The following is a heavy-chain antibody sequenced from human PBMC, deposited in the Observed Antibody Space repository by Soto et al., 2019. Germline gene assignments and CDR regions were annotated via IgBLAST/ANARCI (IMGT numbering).Heavy chain of an antibody. D-gene: IGHD3-3*01. CDR3: VRGQPHRITIFEVVIRSYDYGMDV. CDR1: GGSFTGYY. J-gene: IGHJ6*02. Sequence: QVQLQQWGAGLLKPSETLSLTCAVYGGSFTGYYWTWIRQTPGKGLECIGEINYRGSTYYNPSLESRITMAVDTSKNQFSLKLSSVTAADTAVYFCVRGQPHRITIFEVVIRSYDYGMDVWGQGTTVTVSS. CDR2: INYRGST. V-gene: IGHV4-34*01.